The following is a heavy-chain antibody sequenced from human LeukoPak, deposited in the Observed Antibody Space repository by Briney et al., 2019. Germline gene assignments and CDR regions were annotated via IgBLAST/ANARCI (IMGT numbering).Heavy chain of an antibody. CDR2: INPNSGGT. Sequence: ASVKVSCKASGYTFTGYYMHWVRQAPGQGLEWMGWINPNSGGTNYAQNFQGRVSMTRDTSITTAYMELSRLRSDDTAMYYCARIAAMAGTGWGDFDYWGQGTLVTVSS. V-gene: IGHV1-2*02. J-gene: IGHJ4*02. CDR3: ARIAAMAGTGWGDFDY. D-gene: IGHD6-19*01. CDR1: GYTFTGYY.